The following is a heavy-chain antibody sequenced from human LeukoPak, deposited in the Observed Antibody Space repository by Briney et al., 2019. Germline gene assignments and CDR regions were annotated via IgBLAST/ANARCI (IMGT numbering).Heavy chain of an antibody. D-gene: IGHD2-15*01. Sequence: KPGGSLRLSCAASGSTFSSYAMRWIRQAPGKGLEWVSSISRSGSTKYYADSVKGRFTISRDNAKNSLFLQMNSLRAEDTAVYYCARVLRYCSGGNCYSGGLGYMDVWGKGTTVTISS. CDR1: GSTFSSYA. J-gene: IGHJ6*03. CDR3: ARVLRYCSGGNCYSGGLGYMDV. V-gene: IGHV3-11*01. CDR2: ISRSGSTK.